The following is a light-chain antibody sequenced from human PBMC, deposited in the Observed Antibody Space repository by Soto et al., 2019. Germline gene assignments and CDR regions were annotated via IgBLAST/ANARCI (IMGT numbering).Light chain of an antibody. CDR3: ATWDASLSGVG. CDR2: KNN. CDR1: SSNIGTNY. V-gene: IGLV1-47*01. Sequence: QSVLIQPPSSSGTPGQRVTISCSGSSSNIGTNYVYWYQQLPGTAPKLLIYKNNQRPSGVPDRFSGSKSGTSASLAISGLRSEDEADYYCATWDASLSGVGFGGGTKVTVL. J-gene: IGLJ2*01.